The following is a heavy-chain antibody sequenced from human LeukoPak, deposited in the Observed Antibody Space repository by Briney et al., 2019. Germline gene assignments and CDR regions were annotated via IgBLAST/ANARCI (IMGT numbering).Heavy chain of an antibody. J-gene: IGHJ4*02. CDR2: INPNSGGT. CDR3: ARSLEARDSSGFFDY. D-gene: IGHD3-22*01. V-gene: IGHV1-2*02. CDR1: GYTFTGYY. Sequence: ASVKVSCKASGYTFTGYYMHWVRQAPGQGLEWMGWINPNSGGTNYAQKFQGRVTMTRDTSISTACMELSRLRSDDTAVYYCARSLEARDSSGFFDYWGQGTLVTVSS.